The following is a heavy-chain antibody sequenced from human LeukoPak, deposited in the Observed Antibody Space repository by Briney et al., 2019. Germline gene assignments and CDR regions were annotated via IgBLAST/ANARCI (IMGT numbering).Heavy chain of an antibody. D-gene: IGHD3-22*01. CDR3: ARDRGGITMIVVVRNFDY. CDR2: FDPEDGET. Sequence: ASVKVSCKVSGYTLTELSMHWVRQAPGKGLEWMGGFDPEDGETIYAQKFQGRVTMTEDTSTDTAYMELSSLRSDDTTVYYCARDRGGITMIVVVRNFDYWGQGTLVTVSS. J-gene: IGHJ4*02. CDR1: GYTLTELS. V-gene: IGHV1-24*01.